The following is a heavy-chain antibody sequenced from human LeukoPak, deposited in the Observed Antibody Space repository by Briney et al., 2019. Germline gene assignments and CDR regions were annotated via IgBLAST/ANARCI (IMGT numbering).Heavy chain of an antibody. CDR3: ARLVVPAAHAYGGAGDDYFDY. V-gene: IGHV4-34*01. D-gene: IGHD2-2*01. CDR1: GGSFSGYY. CDR2: INHSGST. J-gene: IGHJ4*02. Sequence: SETLSLTCAVYGGSFSGYYWSWIRQPPGKGLEWIGEINHSGSTNYNPSLKSRVTISVDTSKNQFSLKLSSVTAADTAVYYCARLVVPAAHAYGGAGDDYFDYWGRGTLVTVSS.